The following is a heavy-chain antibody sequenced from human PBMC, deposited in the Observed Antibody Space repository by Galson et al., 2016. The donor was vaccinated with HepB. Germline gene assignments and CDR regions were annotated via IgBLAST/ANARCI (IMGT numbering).Heavy chain of an antibody. Sequence: SLRLSCAASGITFSTSDLSWVRQAPNKGLEWVSVVSGRTGRTFYADSVEGRFTISRDNSKSTLYLQMNSLTAEDTALYYCAREYYGGPGYWGQGTLVTVSS. D-gene: IGHD4-23*01. CDR1: GITFSTSD. CDR3: AREYYGGPGY. CDR2: VSGRTGRT. J-gene: IGHJ4*02. V-gene: IGHV3-23*01.